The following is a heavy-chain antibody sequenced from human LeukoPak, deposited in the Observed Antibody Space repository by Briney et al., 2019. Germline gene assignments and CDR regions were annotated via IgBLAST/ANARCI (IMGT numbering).Heavy chain of an antibody. Sequence: GASLRLSCAASGFTFSSYAMSWVRQAPGKGLEWVSAISGSGGSTYYADSVKGRFTVSRDNSKNTLYLQMNSLRAEDTAVYYCAKAPEWLSYYFDYWGQGTQVTVSS. CDR3: AKAPEWLSYYFDY. D-gene: IGHD3-3*01. CDR2: ISGSGGST. CDR1: GFTFSSYA. J-gene: IGHJ4*02. V-gene: IGHV3-23*01.